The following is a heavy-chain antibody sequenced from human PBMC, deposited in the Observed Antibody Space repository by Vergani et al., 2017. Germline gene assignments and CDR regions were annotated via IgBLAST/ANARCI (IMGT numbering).Heavy chain of an antibody. D-gene: IGHD4-17*01. CDR3: AREWGRYDYGDYDGLTAFDI. CDR1: GGSISSYY. CDR2: IYYSGGT. Sequence: QVQLQESGPGLVKPSETLSLTCTVSGGSISSYYWSWIRQPPGKGLEWIGYIYYSGGTNYNPSLKSRVTISVDTSKNQFSLKLSSVTAAGTAVYYWAREWGRYDYGDYDGLTAFDIWGQGTMVTVSS. J-gene: IGHJ3*02. V-gene: IGHV4-59*01.